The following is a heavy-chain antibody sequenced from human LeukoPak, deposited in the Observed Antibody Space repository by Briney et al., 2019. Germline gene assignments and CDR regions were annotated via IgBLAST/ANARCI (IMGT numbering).Heavy chain of an antibody. CDR2: VFHSGTT. V-gene: IGHV4-4*07. Sequence: SETLSLTCTVSADSIVSFHWSWIRRSAGKGLEWIGRVFHSGTTKNPSLKSRVTMSVDTSKNQFSLKLSSVTAADTAVYYCARLGGQALDAFDIWGQGTMVTVSS. J-gene: IGHJ3*02. D-gene: IGHD2-15*01. CDR1: ADSIVSFH. CDR3: ARLGGQALDAFDI.